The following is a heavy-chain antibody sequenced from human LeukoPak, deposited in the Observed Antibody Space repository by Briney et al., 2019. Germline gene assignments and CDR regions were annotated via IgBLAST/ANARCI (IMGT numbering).Heavy chain of an antibody. D-gene: IGHD1-26*01. V-gene: IGHV4-34*01. CDR3: AGSIVGATLNWFDP. J-gene: IGHJ5*02. CDR1: GGSFSGYY. Sequence: PSETLSLTCAVYGGSFSGYYWSWIRQPPGKGLEWIGEINHSGSTNYNPSLKSRVTISVDTSKNQFSLKLRSVTAADTAVYYCAGSIVGATLNWFDPWGQGTLVTVSS. CDR2: INHSGST.